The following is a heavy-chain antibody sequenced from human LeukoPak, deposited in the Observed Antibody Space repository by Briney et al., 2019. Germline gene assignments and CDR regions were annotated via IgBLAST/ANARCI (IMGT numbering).Heavy chain of an antibody. J-gene: IGHJ4*02. Sequence: ASVQVSCKTSGYTFSSSGISWVRQAPGQGLEWMGWISAYNGNTNYAQKLQGRVTMTTDASTSTAYMELRSLRSDDTAVYYCAREMGGNYFDYWGQGTLVTVSS. V-gene: IGHV1-18*01. CDR3: AREMGGNYFDY. CDR1: GYTFSSSG. CDR2: ISAYNGNT. D-gene: IGHD3-16*01.